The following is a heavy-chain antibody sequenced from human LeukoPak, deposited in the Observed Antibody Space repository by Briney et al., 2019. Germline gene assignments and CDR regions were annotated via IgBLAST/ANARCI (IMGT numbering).Heavy chain of an antibody. CDR3: AREPPTTVP. V-gene: IGHV1-69*05. D-gene: IGHD4-17*01. CDR2: IIPIFGTA. J-gene: IGHJ5*02. Sequence: VASVKVSCKASGGTLSSYAISWVRQAPGQGLEWMGGIIPIFGTANYAQKFQGRVTMTRDTSISTAYMEPSRLRSDDTAVYYCAREPPTTVPWGQGTLVTVSS. CDR1: GGTLSSYA.